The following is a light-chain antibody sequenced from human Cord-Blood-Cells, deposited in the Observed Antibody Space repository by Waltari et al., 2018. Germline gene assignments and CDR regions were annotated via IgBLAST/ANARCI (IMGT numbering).Light chain of an antibody. CDR2: EVS. Sequence: QSALTQPASVSGSPGQSITISCTGTSSDVGGYNYVSWYQQHPGKAPKLMIYEVSNRPSGVSKRFSGSKSGKTASLTISGLQAEDEADYYCSSYTSSSTVVFGGGTKLTVL. V-gene: IGLV2-14*01. CDR1: SSDVGGYNY. J-gene: IGLJ2*01. CDR3: SSYTSSSTVV.